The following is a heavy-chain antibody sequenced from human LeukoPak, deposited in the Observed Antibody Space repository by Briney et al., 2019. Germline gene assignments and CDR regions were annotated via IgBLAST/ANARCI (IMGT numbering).Heavy chain of an antibody. V-gene: IGHV5-51*01. D-gene: IGHD3-3*01. J-gene: IGHJ4*01. CDR1: GYTFGNYW. CDR2: IYPDDSDV. CDR3: ARVYDAWSGFSQYYFDY. Sequence: GESLKISCKASGYTFGNYWIGWVRQTPAKGLEWLGIIYPDDSDVKYSPSFQGQVTISADRSFNTAYLQWRSLKASDTAMYYCARVYDAWSGFSQYYFDYWGHGTLVTVSS.